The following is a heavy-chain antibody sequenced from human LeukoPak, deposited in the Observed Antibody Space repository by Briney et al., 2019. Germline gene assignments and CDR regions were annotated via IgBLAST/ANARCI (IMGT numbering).Heavy chain of an antibody. D-gene: IGHD6-19*01. CDR3: AKDAQGLVRGGIYFDF. J-gene: IGHJ4*02. CDR1: GFTFKTYA. CDR2: MSGSGSST. Sequence: GGSLRLSCAASGFTFKTYAMNWVRQVPGKGPEWVSSMSGSGSSTDYADSVKGRFTISRDNSKNTLYLQVNSLRAEDTALYYCAKDAQGLVRGGIYFDFWGQGSLVTVSS. V-gene: IGHV3-23*01.